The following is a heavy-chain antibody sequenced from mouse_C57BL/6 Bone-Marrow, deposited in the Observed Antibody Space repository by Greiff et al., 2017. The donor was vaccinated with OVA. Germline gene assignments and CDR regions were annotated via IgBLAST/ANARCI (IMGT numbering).Heavy chain of an antibody. CDR1: GYTFTSYW. CDR2: INPSNGGT. Sequence: VQLQQPGPELVKPGASVKLSCKASGYTFTSYWMHWVKQRPGQGLEWIGNINPSNGGTNYNEKFKCKATLTVDKSSSTAYMQLSSLTSEDSAVYYCARWGVVALDYYSMDYWGQGTSVTVSS. J-gene: IGHJ4*01. V-gene: IGHV1-53*01. CDR3: ARWGVVALDYYSMDY. D-gene: IGHD1-1*01.